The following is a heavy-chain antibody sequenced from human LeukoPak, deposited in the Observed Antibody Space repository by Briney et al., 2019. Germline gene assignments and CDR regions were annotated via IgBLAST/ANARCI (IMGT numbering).Heavy chain of an antibody. CDR2: ISSSGSTI. J-gene: IGHJ4*02. Sequence: GGSLRLSCAASGFTFSSYKMNWVRQAPGKGLEWVSYISSSGSTIYYADSVKGRFTISRDNAKNSLYLQMNSLRAGDTAVYYCARDGYDILTGYYPFDYWGQGTLVTVSS. CDR1: GFTFSSYK. CDR3: ARDGYDILTGYYPFDY. V-gene: IGHV3-48*03. D-gene: IGHD3-9*01.